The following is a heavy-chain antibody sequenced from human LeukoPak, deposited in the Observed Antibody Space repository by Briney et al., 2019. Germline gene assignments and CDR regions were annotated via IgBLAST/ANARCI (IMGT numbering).Heavy chain of an antibody. CDR1: GGSISGYY. D-gene: IGHD3-10*01. J-gene: IGHJ4*02. CDR2: IFYTGST. CDR3: ARSTSAWGVPYDY. V-gene: IGHV4-59*01. Sequence: SETLSLTCTVSGGSISGYYWTWIRQPAGKELEWIGYIFYTGSTNYNPSLKSRVTISVDTSKSQFSLKLSSVTAADTAVYYCARSTSAWGVPYDYWGQGTLVTVSS.